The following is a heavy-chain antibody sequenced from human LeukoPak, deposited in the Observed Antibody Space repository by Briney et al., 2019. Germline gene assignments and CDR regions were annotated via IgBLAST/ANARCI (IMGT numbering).Heavy chain of an antibody. CDR1: GFTFSSYA. J-gene: IGHJ4*02. CDR3: ARDEESGRVGATPQGVY. V-gene: IGHV3-23*01. D-gene: IGHD1-26*01. Sequence: PGGSLRLSCAASGFTFSSYAMSWVRQAPGKGLEWVSAISGSGGSTYYADSVKGRFTISRDNSKNTLYLQMYSLRAEDTAVYYCARDEESGRVGATPQGVYWGQGVLVTVSS. CDR2: ISGSGGST.